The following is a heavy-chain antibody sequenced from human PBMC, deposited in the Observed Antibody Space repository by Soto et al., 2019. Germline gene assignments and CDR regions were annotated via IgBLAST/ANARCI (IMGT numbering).Heavy chain of an antibody. Sequence: QVQLVESGGGVVQPGRSLRLSCAASGFTFSSYAMHWVRQAPGKGLEWVAVISYDGSNKYYAASVKGRFTISRDNSKNTLYLQMNSLRAEDTAVYYCARESGSYWDFDYWGQGTLVTVSS. J-gene: IGHJ4*02. CDR1: GFTFSSYA. D-gene: IGHD6-13*01. CDR2: ISYDGSNK. V-gene: IGHV3-30-3*01. CDR3: ARESGSYWDFDY.